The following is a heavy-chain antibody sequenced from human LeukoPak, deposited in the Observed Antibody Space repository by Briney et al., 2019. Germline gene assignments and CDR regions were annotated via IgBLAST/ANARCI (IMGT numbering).Heavy chain of an antibody. CDR1: GFTFSSYE. V-gene: IGHV3-7*01. CDR2: IKQDGSEK. Sequence: GGSLRLSCAASGFTFSSYEMNWVRQAPGKGLEWVANIKQDGSEKYYVDSVKGRFTISRDNAKNSLYLQMNSLRAEDTAVYYCARAHTVAVYYYYYYMDVWGKGTTVTVSS. D-gene: IGHD4-11*01. J-gene: IGHJ6*03. CDR3: ARAHTVAVYYYYYYMDV.